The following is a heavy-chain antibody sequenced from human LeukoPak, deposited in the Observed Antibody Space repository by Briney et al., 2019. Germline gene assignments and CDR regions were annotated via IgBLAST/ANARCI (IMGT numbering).Heavy chain of an antibody. CDR2: ISSSSSYI. CDR1: GFTFSSYS. Sequence: PGGSLRLSCAASGFTFSSYSMNWVRQAPGKGLEWVSSISSSSSYIYYADSVKGRFTISRDNAKNSLYLQMNSLRAEDTAVYYCARVRLVGATRGAYDYWGQGTLVTVSS. J-gene: IGHJ4*02. V-gene: IGHV3-21*01. CDR3: ARVRLVGATRGAYDY. D-gene: IGHD1-26*01.